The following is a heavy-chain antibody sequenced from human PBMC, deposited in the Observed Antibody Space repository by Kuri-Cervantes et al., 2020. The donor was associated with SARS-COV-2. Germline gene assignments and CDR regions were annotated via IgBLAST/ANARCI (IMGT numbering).Heavy chain of an antibody. J-gene: IGHJ4*02. CDR2: VSDDGSNK. V-gene: IGHV3-30*09. D-gene: IGHD3-22*01. Sequence: GESLKISCAASGFSFSHSAMHWIRQAPGKGLEWVAIVSDDGSNKYYADSVKGRFAISRDNSKNTLYLQMDSLRTEDTAVYYCARDRNTMIVVIINIDYWGQGALVTVSS. CDR3: ARDRNTMIVVIINIDY. CDR1: GFSFSHSA.